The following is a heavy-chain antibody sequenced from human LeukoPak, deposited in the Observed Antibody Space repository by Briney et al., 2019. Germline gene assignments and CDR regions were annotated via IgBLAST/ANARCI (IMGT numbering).Heavy chain of an antibody. Sequence: GGSLRLSCAASGFTFSSYAMHWVRQAPGKGLEWVAVISYDGSNKYYADSVKGRFTISRDNSKNTLYLQMNSLRAEDTAVHYCARDGRDTDAFDIWGQGTMVTVSS. V-gene: IGHV3-30*04. D-gene: IGHD1-26*01. CDR2: ISYDGSNK. CDR3: ARDGRDTDAFDI. CDR1: GFTFSSYA. J-gene: IGHJ3*02.